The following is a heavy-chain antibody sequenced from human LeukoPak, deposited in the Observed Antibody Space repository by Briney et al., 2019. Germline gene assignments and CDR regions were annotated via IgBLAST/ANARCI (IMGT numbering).Heavy chain of an antibody. D-gene: IGHD3-16*01. J-gene: IGHJ3*02. V-gene: IGHV3-7*05. CDR2: IKQDGSQK. CDR1: GFTFSSYW. Sequence: GGSLRLSCAASGFTFSSYWMSWVRQAPGKGLEWVANIKQDGSQKYYVDSVKGRFTITRDNAQNSLYLHMNSLRAEDTSVYFCARDVEGGTFDIWGQGTTVTVSS. CDR3: ARDVEGGTFDI.